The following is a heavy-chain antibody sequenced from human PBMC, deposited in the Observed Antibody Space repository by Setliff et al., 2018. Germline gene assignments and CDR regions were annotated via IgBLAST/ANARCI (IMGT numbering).Heavy chain of an antibody. Sequence: SSETLSLTCAVYGESFSGHYWSWIRQPPGKGLEWIGEINHSGSTNYNSSLKSRVTISVDTSKNQFSLKLSSVAAADTAVYYCARGFDVCGGGACYTDGPYYFDYWGLGTLVTVSS. CDR3: ARGFDVCGGGACYTDGPYYFDY. CDR2: INHSGST. V-gene: IGHV4-34*01. J-gene: IGHJ4*02. CDR1: GESFSGHY. D-gene: IGHD2-21*02.